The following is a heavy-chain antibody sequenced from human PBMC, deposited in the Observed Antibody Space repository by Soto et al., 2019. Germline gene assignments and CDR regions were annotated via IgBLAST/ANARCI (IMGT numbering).Heavy chain of an antibody. D-gene: IGHD3-22*01. CDR3: ARDQGTINYYDSSGASDAFDS. Sequence: QVQLQESGPGLVKPSQTLSLTCTVSGGSISSGGYYWSWIRQHPGKGLEWIGYIYYSGSTYYNPSLKSRVTISVDTSKNRFSLKLSSVTGADTGVYYCARDQGTINYYDSSGASDAFDSWGQGTMVTVSS. V-gene: IGHV4-31*03. J-gene: IGHJ3*02. CDR2: IYYSGST. CDR1: GGSISSGGYY.